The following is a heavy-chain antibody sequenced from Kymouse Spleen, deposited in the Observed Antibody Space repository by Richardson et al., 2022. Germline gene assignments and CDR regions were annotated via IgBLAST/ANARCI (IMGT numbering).Heavy chain of an antibody. CDR3: AREGTGTTLLPFFDY. CDR1: GYTFTGYY. J-gene: IGHJ4*02. V-gene: IGHV1-2*04. CDR2: INPNSGGT. D-gene: IGHD1-7*01. Sequence: QVQLVQSGAEVKKPGASVKVSCKASGYTFTGYYMHWVRQAPGQGLEWMGWINPNSGGTNYAQKFQGWVTMTRDTSISTAYMELSRLRSDDTAVYYCAREGTGTTLLPFFDYWGQGTLVTVSS.